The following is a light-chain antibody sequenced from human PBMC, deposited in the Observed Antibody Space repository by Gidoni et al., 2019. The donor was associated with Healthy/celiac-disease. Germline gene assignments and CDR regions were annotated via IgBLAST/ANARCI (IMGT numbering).Light chain of an antibody. CDR1: SSDVGGYNY. Sequence: QSALTQHAPVSGSPGQSITISCTGTSSDVGGYNYVSWYQQHPGKAPKHMIYDVSNRPSGVSNRFSGSKSGNTASLTISGLQAEDEADYYCSSYTSSSTRVFGGGTKLTVL. CDR2: DVS. CDR3: SSYTSSSTRV. J-gene: IGLJ2*01. V-gene: IGLV2-14*03.